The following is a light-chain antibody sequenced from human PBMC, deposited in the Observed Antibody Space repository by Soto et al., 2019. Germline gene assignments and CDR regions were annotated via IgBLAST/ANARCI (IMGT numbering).Light chain of an antibody. CDR2: GTN. V-gene: IGLV1-44*01. CDR1: SSNIGSNT. CDR3: AAWDDSLNAWV. J-gene: IGLJ3*02. Sequence: QSVLTQPPSASGTPGQRVTISCSGSSSNIGSNTVNWYRQLPGTAPRLLIFGTNQRPSGVPDRFSGSKSGTSASLAISGLQSEDEADCYCAAWDDSLNAWVFGGGTKLTVL.